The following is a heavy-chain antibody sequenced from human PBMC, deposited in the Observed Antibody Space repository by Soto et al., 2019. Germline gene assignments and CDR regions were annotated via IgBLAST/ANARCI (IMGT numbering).Heavy chain of an antibody. D-gene: IGHD3-9*01. CDR1: GFTFSNYA. Sequence: QVQLVQSGGGVVQPGRSLTLSCAASGFTFSNYAMHWVRQAPGKGLEWVAVITYHGSNKYYADSVKGRFTISRDNSKDTLYLVLNSPRVDDTALYYCARDPHFEILPGDAFDIWGQGTLVTVSS. V-gene: IGHV3-30*04. CDR3: ARDPHFEILPGDAFDI. CDR2: ITYHGSNK. J-gene: IGHJ3*02.